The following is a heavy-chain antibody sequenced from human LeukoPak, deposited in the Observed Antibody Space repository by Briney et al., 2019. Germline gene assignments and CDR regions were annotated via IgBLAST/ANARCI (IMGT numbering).Heavy chain of an antibody. D-gene: IGHD3-9*01. CDR3: AKELGLRYFDWLLPNNWFDP. CDR2: ISGSGGCT. V-gene: IGHV3-23*01. J-gene: IGHJ5*02. CDR1: GFTFSSYA. Sequence: GGSLRLYCEASGFTFSSYAMSWVRQAPGQGLEWVSAISGSGGCTYYADSVKGRFTISRHNAKSTLYLQMNSLRAEDTAVYYCAKELGLRYFDWLLPNNWFDPWGQETLVSVSS.